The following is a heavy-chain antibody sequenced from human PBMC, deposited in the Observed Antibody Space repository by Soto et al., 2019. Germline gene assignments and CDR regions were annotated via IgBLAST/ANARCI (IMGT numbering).Heavy chain of an antibody. Sequence: SETLSLTCTVSGGSISSGGYYWSLIRQHPGKGLEWIGYIYYSGSTYYNPSLKSRVTISVDTSKNQFSLKLSSVTAADTAVYYCARSDYGGNSPMSPREYYYYGMDVWGQGTTVTVSS. CDR3: ARSDYGGNSPMSPREYYYYGMDV. J-gene: IGHJ6*02. CDR2: IYYSGST. V-gene: IGHV4-31*03. D-gene: IGHD4-17*01. CDR1: GGSISSGGYY.